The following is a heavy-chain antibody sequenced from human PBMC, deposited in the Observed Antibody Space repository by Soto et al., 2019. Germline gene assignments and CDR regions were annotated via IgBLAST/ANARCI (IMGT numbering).Heavy chain of an antibody. D-gene: IGHD3-10*01. V-gene: IGHV1-2*02. Sequence: ASVKVSCKASGYSFSSFYLHWVRQAPGQGLEWVGWINANTGDTDYAQKFQGRVTMTRDTPINTAYLELTRLGSDDTAVIYCARWASTMVRGDRHSCYLGMDVWGQGTTVTVSS. J-gene: IGHJ6*02. CDR1: GYSFSSFY. CDR3: ARWASTMVRGDRHSCYLGMDV. CDR2: INANTGDT.